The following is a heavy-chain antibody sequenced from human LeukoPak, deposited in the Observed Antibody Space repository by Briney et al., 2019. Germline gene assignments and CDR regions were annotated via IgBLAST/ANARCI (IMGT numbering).Heavy chain of an antibody. CDR1: GYTFTGYY. V-gene: IGHV1-2*02. D-gene: IGHD2-2*01. CDR2: INPNSGGP. CDR3: ARDIVVVPSAHGMDV. J-gene: IGHJ6*02. Sequence: ASVKVSCKASGYTFTGYYLRWVRQAPGQGLEWMGWINPNSGGPNYAQRFQGRVTMTRGTSISTAYMELSSLGSDDTAVYYCARDIVVVPSAHGMDVWGQGTTIAVSS.